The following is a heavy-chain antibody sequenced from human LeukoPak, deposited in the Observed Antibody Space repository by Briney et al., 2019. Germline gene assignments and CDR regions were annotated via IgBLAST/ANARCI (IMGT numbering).Heavy chain of an antibody. CDR3: ARMRWFGEFDY. Sequence: WASVKVSCKASGYTFTSYGISWVRQAPGQGLEWMGWISAYNGNTNYAQKLQGRATMTTDTSTSTAYMELRSLRSDDTAVYYCARMRWFGEFDYWGQGTLVTVSS. D-gene: IGHD3-10*01. J-gene: IGHJ4*02. CDR1: GYTFTSYG. V-gene: IGHV1-18*01. CDR2: ISAYNGNT.